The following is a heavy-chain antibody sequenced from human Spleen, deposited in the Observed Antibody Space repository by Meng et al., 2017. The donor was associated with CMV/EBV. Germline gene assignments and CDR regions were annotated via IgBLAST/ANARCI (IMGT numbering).Heavy chain of an antibody. CDR2: IYWNDNK. CDR1: GLSLSTSGVA. V-gene: IGHV2-5*01. Sequence: SGLSLSTSGVAVGWIRQPPGKSLEWLALIYWNDNKRYSPSLKSRLTITKDISKDQVVLRMTNMDPVDTATYYCAHEDLGATPAAFLDWGQGTLVTVSS. J-gene: IGHJ1*01. D-gene: IGHD2-2*01. CDR3: AHEDLGATPAAFLD.